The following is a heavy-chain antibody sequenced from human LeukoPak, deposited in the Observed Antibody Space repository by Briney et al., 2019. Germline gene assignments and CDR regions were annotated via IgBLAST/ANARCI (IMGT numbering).Heavy chain of an antibody. CDR1: GGSFSGYY. Sequence: PSETLSLTCAVYGGSFSGYYWSWIRQPPGKGLEWIGEINHSGSTNYNPSLKSRVTISVDTSKNQFSLKLSSVTAADTAIYYCARYQTGTMFAVWGQGTLVTISS. CDR2: INHSGST. V-gene: IGHV4-34*01. J-gene: IGHJ4*02. CDR3: ARYQTGTMFAV. D-gene: IGHD1/OR15-1a*01.